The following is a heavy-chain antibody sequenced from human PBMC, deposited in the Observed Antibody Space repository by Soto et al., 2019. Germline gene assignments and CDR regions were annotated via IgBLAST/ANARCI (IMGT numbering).Heavy chain of an antibody. CDR2: INPGGGRT. Sequence: ASVKVSCKASGYTFTSYYIHWVRQAPGQGLEWVAMINPGGGRTKNAQMFQGRVTLTRDTSAGTVDMELSSLTSDDTAGYYCARGPSCGGDCYLFDYWGQGSLVTVSS. CDR1: GYTFTSYY. V-gene: IGHV1-46*01. CDR3: ARGPSCGGDCYLFDY. J-gene: IGHJ4*02. D-gene: IGHD2-21*02.